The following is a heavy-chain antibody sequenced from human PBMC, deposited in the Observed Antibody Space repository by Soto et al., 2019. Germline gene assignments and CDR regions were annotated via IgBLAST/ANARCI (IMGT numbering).Heavy chain of an antibody. CDR2: ISSSASTI. CDR1: GFTFSSYE. CDR3: ARDNERFLEWFPRGGWFDP. J-gene: IGHJ5*02. Sequence: EAQLVESGGGLAQPGGSLTLSCAASGFTFSSYEMNWVRQAPGKGLEWVSSISSSASTIYYADSVKGRFTISRDNAKNSLYLQMNSLRAEDTAVYYCARDNERFLEWFPRGGWFDPWGQGTLVTVSS. V-gene: IGHV3-48*03. D-gene: IGHD3-3*01.